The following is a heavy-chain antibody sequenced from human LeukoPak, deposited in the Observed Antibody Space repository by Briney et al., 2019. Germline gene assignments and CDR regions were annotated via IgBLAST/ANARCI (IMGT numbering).Heavy chain of an antibody. CDR3: ARRVIVVVPEKDQGPNDAFDI. Sequence: ASETLSLTCTVSGGSISSYYWSWIRQPPGKGLEWIGYIYYSGSTNYNPSLKSRVTISVDTSKNQFSLKLSSVTAADTAVYYCARRVIVVVPEKDQGPNDAFDIWGQGTMVTVSS. V-gene: IGHV4-59*08. CDR2: IYYSGST. D-gene: IGHD3-22*01. CDR1: GGSISSYY. J-gene: IGHJ3*02.